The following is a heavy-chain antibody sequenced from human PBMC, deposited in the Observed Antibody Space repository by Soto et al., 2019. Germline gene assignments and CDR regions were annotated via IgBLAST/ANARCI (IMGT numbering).Heavy chain of an antibody. Sequence: QVQLVQSGAEVKKPEASVKVSCKASGYTFTDHFLHWMRQAPGQRLEWMGWISPNNGDTDYSQRFQGRVTVTRDTTISTAYLELSNLTSDDTAVYYCARGGLIFGGVKIPFEYWGQGTLVAV. CDR3: ARGGLIFGGVKIPFEY. CDR1: GYTFTDHF. D-gene: IGHD3-3*01. CDR2: ISPNNGDT. V-gene: IGHV1-2*02. J-gene: IGHJ4*02.